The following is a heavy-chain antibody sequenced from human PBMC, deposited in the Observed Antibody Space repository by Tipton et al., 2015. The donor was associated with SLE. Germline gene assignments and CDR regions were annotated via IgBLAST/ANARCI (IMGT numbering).Heavy chain of an antibody. V-gene: IGHV4-59*02. CDR2: IYYTGST. J-gene: IGHJ5*01. CDR1: GGSVTSHY. Sequence: TLSLTCSVSGGSVTSHYWSWIRQPPGKGLEWIGYIYYTGSTHYNPSLKTRVTISVDTSKSQFSLNLRSVTAADTAVYYCARGDWVTTSYWFDFWGHGTLVTVSS. CDR3: ARGDWVTTSYWFDF. D-gene: IGHD3/OR15-3a*01.